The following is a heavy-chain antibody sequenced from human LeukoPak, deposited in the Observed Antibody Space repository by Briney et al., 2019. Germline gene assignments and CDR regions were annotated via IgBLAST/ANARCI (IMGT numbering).Heavy chain of an antibody. CDR1: GGSISRYF. CDR2: VYDRGSA. D-gene: IGHD2-21*02. CDR3: ARASCGGNCYSWKRDYYYGMDV. Sequence: SETLSLTCSVSGGSISRYFWSWIRRPPGKGLEWIGDVYDRGSANYNPSLNSRFTISLDSSKNQFSLKVSSVTAADTAVYYCARASCGGNCYSWKRDYYYGMDVWGQGTTVTVSS. J-gene: IGHJ6*02. V-gene: IGHV4-59*01.